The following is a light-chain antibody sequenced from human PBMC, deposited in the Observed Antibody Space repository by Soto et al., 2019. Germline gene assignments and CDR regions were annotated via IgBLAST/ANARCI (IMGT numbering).Light chain of an antibody. Sequence: QSVLTQPPSVSGAPGQRVTISCSGSSSNIGAGYDVHWYQQLPGTAPKLLIFGNTNRPSGVPDRFSGSKSGTSASRAITGLQAEDEADYYCQSYDSSLSGAVFGGGTQLTFL. J-gene: IGLJ7*01. CDR2: GNT. CDR1: SSNIGAGYD. CDR3: QSYDSSLSGAV. V-gene: IGLV1-40*01.